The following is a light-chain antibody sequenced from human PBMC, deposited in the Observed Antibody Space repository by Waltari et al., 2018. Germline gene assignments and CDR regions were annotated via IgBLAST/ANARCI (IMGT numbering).Light chain of an antibody. CDR1: QSISSW. CDR3: QQYNSYST. Sequence: DIQMTQSPSTLSASVGASVTITCLASQSISSWLAWYQQKPGKAPKLLSYHASSLESGVPSRFSGSGSGTEFTLTISSLQPDDFATYYCQQYNSYSTFGGGTKVEIK. V-gene: IGKV1-5*01. J-gene: IGKJ4*01. CDR2: HAS.